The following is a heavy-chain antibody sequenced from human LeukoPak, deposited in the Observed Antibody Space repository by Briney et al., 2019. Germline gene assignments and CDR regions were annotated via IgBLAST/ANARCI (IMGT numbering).Heavy chain of an antibody. CDR1: GYTFTGYY. V-gene: IGHV1-2*02. D-gene: IGHD3-9*01. J-gene: IGHJ4*02. Sequence: ASVKVSCKASGYTFTGYYMHWVRQAPGHALEWMGWINPNSGGTNYAQKFQGRVTMTRDTSISTAHMELSRLRSDDTAVCYCARGDYDILTGWPYWGQGTLVTVSS. CDR2: INPNSGGT. CDR3: ARGDYDILTGWPY.